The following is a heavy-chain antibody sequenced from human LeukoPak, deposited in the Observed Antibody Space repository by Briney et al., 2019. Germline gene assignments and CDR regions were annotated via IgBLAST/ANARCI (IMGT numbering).Heavy chain of an antibody. CDR3: ARESCSGGSCYVWFDP. V-gene: IGHV1-69*04. D-gene: IGHD2-15*01. Sequence: GASVKVSCKASGGTFSSYAISWVRQAPGQGLEWMGRIIPILGIANYAQKFQGRVTVTADKSTGTAYMELSSLRSEDTAVYYCARESCSGGSCYVWFDPWGQGTLVTVSS. J-gene: IGHJ5*02. CDR1: GGTFSSYA. CDR2: IIPILGIA.